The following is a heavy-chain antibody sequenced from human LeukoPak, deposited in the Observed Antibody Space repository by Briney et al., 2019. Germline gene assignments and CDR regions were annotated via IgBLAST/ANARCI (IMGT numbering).Heavy chain of an antibody. CDR3: AKDSRSSSWYYYYYGMDV. D-gene: IGHD6-13*01. CDR1: GFTFSSYA. J-gene: IGHJ6*02. Sequence: GGSQRLSCAAPGFTFSSYAMSRVRQAPGKGLEWVSAISGSGSSTYYADSVKCRFTISRDNSKNTLYLQMNSLRSEDTAVYYCAKDSRSSSWYYYYYGMDVWGQGTTVTVSS. V-gene: IGHV3-23*01. CDR2: ISGSGSST.